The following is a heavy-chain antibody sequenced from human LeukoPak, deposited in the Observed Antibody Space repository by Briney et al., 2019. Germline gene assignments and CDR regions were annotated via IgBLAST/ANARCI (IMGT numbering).Heavy chain of an antibody. D-gene: IGHD3-9*01. CDR2: LTSGGDYI. V-gene: IGHV3-21*01. Sequence: PGGSLRLSCATSGFTFNTFNMKWVRQAPGKGLEWVSSLTSGGDYIYYADSVKGRFTTSRDNAKNSLSLQLNSLRVEDTAVYYCARGHYDVLAASYKWTPDYWGQGTLVTVSS. CDR1: GFTFNTFN. CDR3: ARGHYDVLAASYKWTPDY. J-gene: IGHJ4*02.